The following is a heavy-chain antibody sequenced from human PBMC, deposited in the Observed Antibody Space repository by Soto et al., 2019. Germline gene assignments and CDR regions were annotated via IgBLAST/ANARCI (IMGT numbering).Heavy chain of an antibody. CDR3: ATRTVGWYFDL. Sequence: EVQLLESGGGLVQPGGSLRLSCAASGFTFSSYAMSWVRQAPGKGLEWVSAISGSGDSTYYADSVKGRFTISRDNSKNTQYLQRNSLSAEDTAVYYCATRTVGWYFDLWGRGTLVTVSS. D-gene: IGHD4-17*01. CDR2: ISGSGDST. V-gene: IGHV3-23*01. J-gene: IGHJ2*01. CDR1: GFTFSSYA.